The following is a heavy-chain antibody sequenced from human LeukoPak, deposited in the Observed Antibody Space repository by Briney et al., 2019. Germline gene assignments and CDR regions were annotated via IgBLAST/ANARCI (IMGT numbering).Heavy chain of an antibody. CDR3: ARGNSGYALGDY. CDR1: GGTFSSYA. D-gene: IGHD5-12*01. CDR2: IIPIFGTA. J-gene: IGHJ4*02. V-gene: IGHV1-69*13. Sequence: SVKVSCRASGGTFSSYAISWVRQAPGQGLEWMGGIIPIFGTANYAQKFQGRVTITADESTSTAYMELSSLRSEDTAVYYCARGNSGYALGDYWGQGTLVTVSS.